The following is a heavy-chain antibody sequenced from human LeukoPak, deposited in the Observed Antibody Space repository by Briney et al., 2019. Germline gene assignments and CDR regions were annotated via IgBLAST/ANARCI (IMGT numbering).Heavy chain of an antibody. CDR1: GFTVSSNY. V-gene: IGHV3-66*01. D-gene: IGHD6-6*01. Sequence: GGSLRLSCAASGFTVSSNYMSWVRQAPGKGLEWVSVIYSGGSTYYADSVKGRFTISRDNSKNTLYLQMSSLRAEDTAVYYCVKGLFSSIAARGDAFDIWGQGTMVTVSS. CDR3: VKGLFSSIAARGDAFDI. J-gene: IGHJ3*02. CDR2: IYSGGST.